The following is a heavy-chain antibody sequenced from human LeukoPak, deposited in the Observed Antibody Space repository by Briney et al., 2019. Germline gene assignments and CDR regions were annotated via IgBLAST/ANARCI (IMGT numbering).Heavy chain of an antibody. CDR3: AKPPRGSGEDY. Sequence: GGSLRLSCAASGFTFSSYSMNWVRQAPGKGLEWVSAISGSGGSTYYADSVKGRFTISRDNSKNTLYLQMNSLRAEDTAVYYCAKPPRGSGEDYWGQGTLVTVSS. CDR2: ISGSGGST. D-gene: IGHD3-10*01. J-gene: IGHJ4*02. V-gene: IGHV3-23*01. CDR1: GFTFSSYS.